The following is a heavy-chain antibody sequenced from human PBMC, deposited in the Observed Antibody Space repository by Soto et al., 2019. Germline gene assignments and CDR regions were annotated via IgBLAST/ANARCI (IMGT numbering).Heavy chain of an antibody. D-gene: IGHD6-13*01. CDR1: GVTFSSYA. V-gene: IGHV1-69*13. J-gene: IGHJ6*02. CDR3: ARDGLIAAGTPYYYYGMDV. Sequence: GASVKVSCKASGVTFSSYAISWVRQAPGQGLEWMGGIIPIFGTANYAQKFQGRVTITADESTSTAYMELSSLRSEDTAVYYCARDGLIAAGTPYYYYGMDVWGQGTTVTVSS. CDR2: IIPIFGTA.